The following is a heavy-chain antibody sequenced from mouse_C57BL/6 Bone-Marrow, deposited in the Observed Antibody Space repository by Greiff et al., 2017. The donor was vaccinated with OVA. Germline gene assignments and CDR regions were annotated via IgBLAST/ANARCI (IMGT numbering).Heavy chain of an antibody. Sequence: VQLQQPGAELVMPGASVKLSCKASGYTFTSYWMHWVKQRPGQGLEWIGEIDPSDSYTNYNQKFKGKSTLTVDKSSSTAYMQLSSLTSEDSAVYYCARGDQGWFAYWGQGTLVTVSA. CDR1: GYTFTSYW. CDR2: IDPSDSYT. D-gene: IGHD3-3*01. CDR3: ARGDQGWFAY. J-gene: IGHJ3*01. V-gene: IGHV1-69*01.